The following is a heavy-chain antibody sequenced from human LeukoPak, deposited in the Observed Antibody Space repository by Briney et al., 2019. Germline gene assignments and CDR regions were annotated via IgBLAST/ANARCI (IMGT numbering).Heavy chain of an antibody. V-gene: IGHV1-18*01. CDR3: ARETRQGSYYDYVWGSYSPYYFDY. CDR1: GYTFTSYG. J-gene: IGHJ4*02. CDR2: ISAYNGNT. D-gene: IGHD3-16*01. Sequence: ASVKVSCKASGYTFTSYGISWVRQAPGQGLEWMGWISAYNGNTNYAQKLQGRVTMTTDTSTSTAYMELRSLRSDDTAVYYCARETRQGSYYDYVWGSYSPYYFDYWGQGTLVTVSS.